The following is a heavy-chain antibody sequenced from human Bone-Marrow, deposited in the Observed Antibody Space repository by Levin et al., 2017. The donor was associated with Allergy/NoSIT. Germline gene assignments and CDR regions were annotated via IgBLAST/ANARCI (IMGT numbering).Heavy chain of an antibody. CDR3: ARDRGQGTGYSYGYGHFDS. CDR1: GGSISGYY. Sequence: SETLSLTCTVSGGSISGYYWNWLRQPAGKGLEWLGRIYNIGSTNYNPSLNSRITMSVDTSKNQFSLSLDSLTASAPAVYYCARDRGQGTGYSYGYGHFDSWGQGTLVTVSS. D-gene: IGHD5-18*01. V-gene: IGHV4-4*07. CDR2: IYNIGST. J-gene: IGHJ4*02.